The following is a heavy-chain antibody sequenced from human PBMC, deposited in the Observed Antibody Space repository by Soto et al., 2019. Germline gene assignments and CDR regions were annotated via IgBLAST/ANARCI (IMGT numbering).Heavy chain of an antibody. D-gene: IGHD6-13*01. J-gene: IGHJ4*02. Sequence: EVQLLESGGGLVQPGGSLVLSCAASGFTFSSYAMSWVRQAPGKGLEWVSSISGGGNDAYYADSVKGRFTTSRDNSRNTLYLQLNSLRADDTAVHYCARSLFLASTGIEPFDFWGQGTLVTVSS. CDR1: GFTFSSYA. CDR3: ARSLFLASTGIEPFDF. CDR2: ISGGGNDA. V-gene: IGHV3-23*01.